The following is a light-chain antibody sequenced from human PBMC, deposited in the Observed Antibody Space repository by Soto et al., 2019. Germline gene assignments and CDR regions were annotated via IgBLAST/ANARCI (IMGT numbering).Light chain of an antibody. V-gene: IGLV2-14*03. CDR3: SSYTSSSTLVV. CDR1: SSDIGGYTF. CDR2: DVS. J-gene: IGLJ2*01. Sequence: QSVLTQPASVSGSPGQSITISCTGTSSDIGGYTFVSWYQQHPGKAPKLMIFDVSNRPSGVSNRFSGSKSGNTASLAISGLPDADEADYYCSSYTSSSTLVVFGGGTKLTVL.